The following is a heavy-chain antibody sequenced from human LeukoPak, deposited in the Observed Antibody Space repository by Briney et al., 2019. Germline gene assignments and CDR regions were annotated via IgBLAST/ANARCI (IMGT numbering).Heavy chain of an antibody. CDR2: IYSGGST. Sequence: GGSLRLSCAASGFSVRNNYMSWVRQAPGKGLEWVSVIYSGGSTYYADSVKGRFTISRDNSKNTLYLQMNSLRAEDTAVYFCAKDVPAAYFDYWGQGTLVTVSS. CDR3: AKDVPAAYFDY. V-gene: IGHV3-53*01. D-gene: IGHD2-2*01. J-gene: IGHJ4*02. CDR1: GFSVRNNY.